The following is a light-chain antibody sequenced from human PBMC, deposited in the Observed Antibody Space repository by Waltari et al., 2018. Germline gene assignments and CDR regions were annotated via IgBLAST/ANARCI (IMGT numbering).Light chain of an antibody. CDR3: QQYDGEVVT. CDR1: QSVTNIS. Sequence: CRASQSVTNISLTWYQQKLCRAPRLLIYGTSSRATGIPDRFSGSGSGTDFTLTISRLEPEDFAVYYCQQYDGEVVTFGGGTKVEI. J-gene: IGKJ4*01. CDR2: GTS. V-gene: IGKV3-20*01.